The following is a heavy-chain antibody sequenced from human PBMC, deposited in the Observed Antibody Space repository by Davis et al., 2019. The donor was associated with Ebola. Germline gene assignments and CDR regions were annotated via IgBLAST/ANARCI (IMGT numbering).Heavy chain of an antibody. Sequence: GESLKISCAASGFTFRTYGMNWVRQAPGKGLEWVSHINSRGSDIYYADSVKGRFTISRDNSKNTLYLQMNSLRAEDTALYYCAKTGYSSGWYEGYFDYWGQGTLITVSS. CDR3: AKTGYSSGWYEGYFDY. V-gene: IGHV3-23*01. CDR1: GFTFRTYG. D-gene: IGHD6-19*01. J-gene: IGHJ4*02. CDR2: INSRGSDI.